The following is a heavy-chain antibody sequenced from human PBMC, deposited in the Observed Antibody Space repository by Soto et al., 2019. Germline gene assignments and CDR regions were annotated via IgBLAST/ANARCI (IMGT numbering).Heavy chain of an antibody. CDR2: ISAYNGNT. J-gene: IGHJ5*02. CDR1: GYTFTSYG. CDR3: ARGYYDFNGEPTWWFAP. Sequence: ASVKVSCKASGYTFTSYGISWVRQAPGQGLEWMGWISAYNGNTNYAQKLQGRVTMTTDTSTSTAYMELRSLRSDDTAVYYCARGYYDFNGEPTWWFAPWGQGTLVTVSS. V-gene: IGHV1-18*01. D-gene: IGHD3-3*01.